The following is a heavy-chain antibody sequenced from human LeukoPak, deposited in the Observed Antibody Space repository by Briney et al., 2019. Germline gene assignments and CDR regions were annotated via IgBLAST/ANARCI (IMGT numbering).Heavy chain of an antibody. Sequence: QPGGSLRLSCAASGFTFSSYAMSWVRQAPGKGLEWVSIIDGSGGITSYADFVKGRFTITRDNSKTTLYLQMNSLRAEDTAVYYCAKHSPSGSYGGDFDYWGQGSLVTVSS. D-gene: IGHD3-10*01. V-gene: IGHV3-23*01. CDR1: GFTFSSYA. CDR2: IDGSGGIT. CDR3: AKHSPSGSYGGDFDY. J-gene: IGHJ4*02.